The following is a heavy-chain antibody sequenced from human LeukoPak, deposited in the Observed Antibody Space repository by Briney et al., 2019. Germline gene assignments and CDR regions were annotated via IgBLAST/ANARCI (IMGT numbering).Heavy chain of an antibody. CDR1: GGSISSGGYS. CDR2: IYHSGST. Sequence: ASETLSLTCAVSGGSISSGGYSWSWIRQPPGKGLEWIGYIYHSGSTYYNPSLKSRVTISVDRSKNQFSLKLSSVTAADTAVYYCARVQGRSSSWDYFDYWGQGTLVTVSS. V-gene: IGHV4-30-2*01. CDR3: ARVQGRSSSWDYFDY. D-gene: IGHD6-13*01. J-gene: IGHJ4*02.